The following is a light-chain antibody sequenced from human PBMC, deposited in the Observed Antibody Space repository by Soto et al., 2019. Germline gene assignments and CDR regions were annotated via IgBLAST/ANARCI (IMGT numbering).Light chain of an antibody. V-gene: IGLV2-14*01. CDR3: RSYTSSIYV. CDR2: EVS. J-gene: IGLJ1*01. Sequence: QSALTQPASVSGSPGQSITISCTGTSSDVGGYNYVSWYQQHPGKAPKLMIYEVSNRPSGVSNRFSGSKSGNTASLTISGLQAEDEADYYCRSYTSSIYVFGTGTKLTVL. CDR1: SSDVGGYNY.